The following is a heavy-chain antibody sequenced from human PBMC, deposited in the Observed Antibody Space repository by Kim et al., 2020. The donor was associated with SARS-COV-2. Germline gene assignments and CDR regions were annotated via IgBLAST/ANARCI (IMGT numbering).Heavy chain of an antibody. CDR2: IKRDGSRT. Sequence: GGSLRLSCAASGFTFRSYWMNWVRQAPGKGLEWVARIKRDGSRTSYADSVKGRFTISRDDAKNTLFLQLDNLRAEDTGVYFCARAHFINGDFDYWGQG. J-gene: IGHJ4*02. CDR3: ARAHFINGDFDY. D-gene: IGHD4-17*01. CDR1: GFTFRSYW. V-gene: IGHV3-74*01.